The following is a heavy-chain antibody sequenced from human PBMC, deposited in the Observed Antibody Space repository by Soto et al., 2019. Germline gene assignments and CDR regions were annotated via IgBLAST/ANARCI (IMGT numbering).Heavy chain of an antibody. J-gene: IGHJ6*02. V-gene: IGHV3-30*03. CDR2: ISYDGSNK. Sequence: QVQLVESGGGVVQPGRSLRLSCAASGFTFSSYGMHWVRQAPGKGLEWVAVISYDGSNKYYADSVKGRFTISRDNSKNTLYLQMNSLRAEDTAVYYCASHPNSSGWLKSGYYYGMDVWGQGTTVTVSS. CDR1: GFTFSSYG. D-gene: IGHD6-19*01. CDR3: ASHPNSSGWLKSGYYYGMDV.